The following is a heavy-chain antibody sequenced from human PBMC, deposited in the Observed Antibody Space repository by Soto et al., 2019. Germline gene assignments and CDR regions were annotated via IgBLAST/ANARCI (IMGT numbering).Heavy chain of an antibody. J-gene: IGHJ5*02. CDR2: INAGNGNT. V-gene: IGHV1-3*01. D-gene: IGHD2-15*01. Sequence: ASVKVSCKASGYTFTSYAMHRVRQAPGQRLEWMGWINAGNGNTKYSQKFQGRVTITRDTSASTAYMELSSLRSEDTAVYYCARARGCSGGSCYVWWFDPWGQGTLVTVSS. CDR1: GYTFTSYA. CDR3: ARARGCSGGSCYVWWFDP.